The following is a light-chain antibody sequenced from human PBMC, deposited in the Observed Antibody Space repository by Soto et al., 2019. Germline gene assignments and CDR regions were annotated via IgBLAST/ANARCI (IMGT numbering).Light chain of an antibody. Sequence: EIVLTQSPATLSLSPGERATLSCRTSQSVGNYLAWYQQKPGQAPTLLIHGASSRPTGIPDRFSDSGSGTDFTLTISILAPEDFAVYYCQQYGSSPTCGQGTRLEI. V-gene: IGKV3-20*01. CDR2: GAS. CDR3: QQYGSSPT. CDR1: QSVGNY. J-gene: IGKJ5*01.